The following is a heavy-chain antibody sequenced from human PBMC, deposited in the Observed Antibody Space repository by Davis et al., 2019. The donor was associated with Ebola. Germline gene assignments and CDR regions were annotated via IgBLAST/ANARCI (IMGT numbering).Heavy chain of an antibody. V-gene: IGHV1-18*01. D-gene: IGHD6-6*01. Sequence: AASVKVSCKASGYTFTSYGISWVRQAPGQGLEWMGWISAYNGNTNYAQKLQGRVTMTTDTSTSTAHMELRSLRSDDTAVYYCACQIAARPYYYYGMDVWGQGTTVTVSS. CDR1: GYTFTSYG. J-gene: IGHJ6*02. CDR3: ACQIAARPYYYYGMDV. CDR2: ISAYNGNT.